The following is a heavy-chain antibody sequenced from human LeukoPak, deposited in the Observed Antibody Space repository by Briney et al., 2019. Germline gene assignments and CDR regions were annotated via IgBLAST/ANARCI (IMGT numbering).Heavy chain of an antibody. Sequence: SQTLSLTCTVSGASFSSGDQYWNWIRQSPGKGLEWIGSIHPSGRLYNNPSLESRVTISIDTSKNQFSLNLNSVTAADTAVYYCAGTFLGYCSSTSCPKPYYFDYWGQGTLVTVSS. CDR1: GASFSSGDQY. CDR2: IHPSGRL. J-gene: IGHJ4*02. D-gene: IGHD2-2*01. CDR3: AGTFLGYCSSTSCPKPYYFDY. V-gene: IGHV4-31*03.